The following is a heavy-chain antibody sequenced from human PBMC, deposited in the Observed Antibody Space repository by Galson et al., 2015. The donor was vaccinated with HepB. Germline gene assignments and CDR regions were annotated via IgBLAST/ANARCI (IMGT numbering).Heavy chain of an antibody. CDR3: AGDRVVPAATGYNWFDP. Sequence: SLRLSCAASGFTFSDYYMSWIRQAPGKGLEWVSYISSSSSYTNYADSVKGRFTISRDNAKNSLYLQMNSLRAEDTAVYYCAGDRVVPAATGYNWFDPWGQGTLVTVSS. D-gene: IGHD2-2*01. CDR2: ISSSSSYT. V-gene: IGHV3-11*06. CDR1: GFTFSDYY. J-gene: IGHJ5*02.